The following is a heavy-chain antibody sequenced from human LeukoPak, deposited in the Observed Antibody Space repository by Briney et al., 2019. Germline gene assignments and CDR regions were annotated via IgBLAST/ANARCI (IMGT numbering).Heavy chain of an antibody. CDR1: GGSISSGGYY. CDR2: IYYSGST. Sequence: SETLALTCTVSGGSISSGGYYWSWIRQHPGKGLEWIGYIYYSGSTYYNPSLKSRVTISVDTSKNQFSLKLSSVTAADTAVYYCAREGAIPSLYGMDVWGQGTTVTVSS. D-gene: IGHD2-2*02. J-gene: IGHJ6*02. CDR3: AREGAIPSLYGMDV. V-gene: IGHV4-31*03.